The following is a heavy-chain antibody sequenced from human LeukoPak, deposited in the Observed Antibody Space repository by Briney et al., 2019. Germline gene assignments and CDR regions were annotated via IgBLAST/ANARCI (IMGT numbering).Heavy chain of an antibody. CDR2: INHSGST. V-gene: IGHV4-34*01. CDR3: ARGVYYYGPTGSIRFDY. CDR1: GGSFSGYY. D-gene: IGHD3-10*01. Sequence: SETLSLTCAVYGGSFSGYYWSWIRQPPGKGLEWIGEINHSGSTNYNPSLKSRVTISVDTSKNQFSLKLSSVTAADTAVYYCARGVYYYGPTGSIRFDYWGQGTLVTVSS. J-gene: IGHJ4*02.